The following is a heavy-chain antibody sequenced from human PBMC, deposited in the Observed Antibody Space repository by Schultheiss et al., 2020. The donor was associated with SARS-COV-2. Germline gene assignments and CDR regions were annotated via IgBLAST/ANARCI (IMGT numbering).Heavy chain of an antibody. V-gene: IGHV3-48*02. Sequence: GESLKISCAASGFTFSRYNMNWVRQAPGKGLEWLSYISSGSSTIYYADSVKGRFTISRDNAKNSLYLQMNSLRDEDTAVYYCASHWADSSGYSTGLDYWGQGTLVTVSS. CDR1: GFTFSRYN. CDR2: ISSGSSTI. J-gene: IGHJ4*02. D-gene: IGHD3-22*01. CDR3: ASHWADSSGYSTGLDY.